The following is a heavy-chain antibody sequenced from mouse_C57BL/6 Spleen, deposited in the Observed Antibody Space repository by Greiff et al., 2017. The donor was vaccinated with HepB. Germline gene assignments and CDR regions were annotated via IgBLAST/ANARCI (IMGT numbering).Heavy chain of an antibody. Sequence: ESGAELVRPGASVTLSCKASGYTFTDYEMHWVKQTPVHGLEWIGAIDPETGGTAYNQKFKGKAILTADKSSSTAYMELRSLTSEDSAVYYCTRIYYGYDRAWFAYWGQGTLVTVSA. J-gene: IGHJ3*01. CDR1: GYTFTDYE. V-gene: IGHV1-15*01. D-gene: IGHD2-2*01. CDR3: TRIYYGYDRAWFAY. CDR2: IDPETGGT.